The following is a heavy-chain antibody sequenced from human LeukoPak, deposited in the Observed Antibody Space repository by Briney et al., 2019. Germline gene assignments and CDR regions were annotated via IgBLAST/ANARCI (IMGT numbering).Heavy chain of an antibody. D-gene: IGHD6-19*01. Sequence: GGSLRLSCAASGFAFSNYEMNWVRQAPGKGLEGVSYISSSSGVTIYYADSVKGRFTISRDNAKNSLYLQMNSLSAEDTAVYYCARFTSGWYYFDHWGQGTLVTVSS. J-gene: IGHJ4*02. CDR1: GFAFSNYE. CDR3: ARFTSGWYYFDH. CDR2: ISSSSGVTI. V-gene: IGHV3-48*03.